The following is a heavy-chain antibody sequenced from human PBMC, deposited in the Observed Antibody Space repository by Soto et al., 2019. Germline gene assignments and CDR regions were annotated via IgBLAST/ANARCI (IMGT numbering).Heavy chain of an antibody. CDR1: GYAFTSYG. CDR3: ARVSRDFWSGYNWFDP. D-gene: IGHD3-3*01. V-gene: IGHV1-18*04. CDR2: ISAYNGNT. Sequence: ASVKVSCKASGYAFTSYGISWVRQAPGQGLEWMGWISAYNGNTNYAQKLQGRVTMTTDTSTSTAYMELRSLRSDDTAVYYCARVSRDFWSGYNWFDPWGQGTLVTVSS. J-gene: IGHJ5*02.